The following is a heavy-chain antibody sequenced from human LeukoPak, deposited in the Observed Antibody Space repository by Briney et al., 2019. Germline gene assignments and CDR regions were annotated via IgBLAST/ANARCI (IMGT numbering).Heavy chain of an antibody. CDR3: ARDGPVVGATSADY. J-gene: IGHJ4*02. V-gene: IGHV3-30-3*01. CDR2: ISYDGSNK. Sequence: QPGRSPRLSCAASGFTFSSYAMHWVRQAPGKGLEWVAVISYDGSNKYYADSVKGRFTISRDNAKNSLYLQMNSLRAEDTAVYYCARDGPVVGATSADYWGQGTLVTVSS. CDR1: GFTFSSYA. D-gene: IGHD1-26*01.